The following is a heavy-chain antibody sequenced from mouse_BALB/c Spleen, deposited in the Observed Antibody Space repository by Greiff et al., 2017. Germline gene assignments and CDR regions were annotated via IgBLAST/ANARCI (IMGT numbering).Heavy chain of an antibody. V-gene: IGHV1-4*02. CDR2: INPSSGYT. Sequence: QVQLKESAAELARPGASVKMSCKASGYTFTSYTMHWVKQRPGQGLEWIGYINPSSGYTEYNQKFKDKTTLTADKSSSTAYMQLSSLTSEDSAVYYCARWEIKNYFDYWGQGTTLTVSS. D-gene: IGHD2-4*01. J-gene: IGHJ2*01. CDR3: ARWEIKNYFDY. CDR1: GYTFTSYT.